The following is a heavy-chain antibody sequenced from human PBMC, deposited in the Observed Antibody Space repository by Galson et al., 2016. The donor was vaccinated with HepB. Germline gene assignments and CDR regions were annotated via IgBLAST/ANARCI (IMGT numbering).Heavy chain of an antibody. CDR2: IYYSGNT. V-gene: IGHV4-59*01. CDR1: GGYIGGYY. Sequence: SETLSLTCAVSGGYIGGYYWSWIRQPPGKGLEWIGYIYYSGNTNYNPSLKSRVSISVDTSKNQFSLRLSSVTAADTAVYYCARAQWLNWLDPWGQGTLVTVSS. CDR3: ARAQWLNWLDP. J-gene: IGHJ5*02. D-gene: IGHD6-19*01.